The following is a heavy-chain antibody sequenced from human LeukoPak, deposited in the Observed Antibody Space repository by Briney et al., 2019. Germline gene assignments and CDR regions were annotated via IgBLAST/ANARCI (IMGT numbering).Heavy chain of an antibody. V-gene: IGHV1-46*01. D-gene: IGHD4-23*01. CDR2: INPSGGST. J-gene: IGHJ4*02. CDR3: ARAGNSEGGFDH. Sequence: GASVKVSCKASGYIFTRYYMHWVRQAPGQGLEWMGIINPSGGSTTYAQKFQGRVTMTRDTSTRTVYMELSSLSSEDTAVYYGARAGNSEGGFDHWGQRTLVTVSS. CDR1: GYIFTRYY.